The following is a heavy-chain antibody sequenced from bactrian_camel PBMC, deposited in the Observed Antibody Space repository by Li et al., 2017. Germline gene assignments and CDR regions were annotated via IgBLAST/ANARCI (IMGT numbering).Heavy chain of an antibody. Sequence: SGGGSVQAGGALKLSCLATGITFDGPDMIWYRQAPGKDCELVAIISGDGATVYADSVKGRFTISQDNVKNTVYLQMNSLKVDDTAVYYCAADRSGLSLPCGGQGTQVTVS. CDR2: ISGDGAT. CDR1: GITFDGPD. J-gene: IGHJ4*01. D-gene: IGHD2*01. V-gene: IGHV3S55*01. CDR3: AADRSGLSLPC.